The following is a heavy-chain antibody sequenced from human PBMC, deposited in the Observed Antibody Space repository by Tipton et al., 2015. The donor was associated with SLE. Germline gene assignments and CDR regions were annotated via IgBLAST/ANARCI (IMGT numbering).Heavy chain of an antibody. Sequence: TLSLTCTVSGGSISSNFWSWIRQPPGKGLEWVGHMYYTGSTNYNPSLNSRVTISVDTSKNQFSLKLSSVTAADTAVYYCARDTYYYGSGNYDTDVFDIWGQGAMVTVSS. V-gene: IGHV4-59*01. J-gene: IGHJ3*02. CDR1: GGSISSNF. CDR2: MYYTGST. CDR3: ARDTYYYGSGNYDTDVFDI. D-gene: IGHD3-10*01.